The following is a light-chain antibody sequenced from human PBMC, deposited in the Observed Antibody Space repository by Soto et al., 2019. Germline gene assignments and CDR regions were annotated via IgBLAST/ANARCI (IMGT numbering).Light chain of an antibody. J-gene: IGLJ1*01. CDR3: SSHAGRDKDV. CDR1: SNDVGAYEY. Sequence: QSVLTQPPSASESPGQSVTISCTGTSNDVGAYEYVSWYQQHPGKAPKLIIYEVTKRPSGVPDRFSGSKSGNTASLTVSGLQAEDEAEYFCSSHAGRDKDVFGTGTKLTVL. V-gene: IGLV2-8*01. CDR2: EVT.